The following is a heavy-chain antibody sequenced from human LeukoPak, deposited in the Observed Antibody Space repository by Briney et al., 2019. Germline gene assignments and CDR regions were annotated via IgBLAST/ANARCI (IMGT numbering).Heavy chain of an antibody. CDR2: ISGSGGST. V-gene: IGHV3-23*01. J-gene: IGHJ4*02. CDR3: AKTPRTSSGWYFDY. CDR1: GFTFNNYA. Sequence: GGSLRLSCAASGFTFNNYAMTWVRQAPGKGLEWVSVISGSGGSTYHADSVKGRFTISRDNSKNTLYLQMQSLRAEDTAVYYCAKTPRTSSGWYFDYWSQGTLVTVSS. D-gene: IGHD6-19*01.